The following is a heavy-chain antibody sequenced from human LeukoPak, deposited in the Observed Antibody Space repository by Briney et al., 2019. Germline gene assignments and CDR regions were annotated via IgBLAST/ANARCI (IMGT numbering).Heavy chain of an antibody. D-gene: IGHD1-7*01. CDR1: GFTFSSYG. CDR3: AKETTFDY. J-gene: IGHJ4*02. CDR2: ISYGGSNK. V-gene: IGHV3-30*18. Sequence: GGSLRLSCAASGFTFSSYGMHWVRQAPGKGLEWVAVISYGGSNKYYADSVKGRFTISRDNSKNTLYPQMNSLRAEDTAVYYCAKETTFDYWGQGTLVTVSS.